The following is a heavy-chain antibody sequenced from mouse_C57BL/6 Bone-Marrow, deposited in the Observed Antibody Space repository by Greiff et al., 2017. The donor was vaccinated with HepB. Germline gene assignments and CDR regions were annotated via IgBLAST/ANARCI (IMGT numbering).Heavy chain of an antibody. Sequence: EVKLEESGGGLVKPGGSLKLSCAASGFTFSSYAMYWVRQTPGKGLEWVAIISDGGSYTYYTDNIKGRIPISKDNAKNNLYLQMSELTSEDTAMYYCARATVVAYYYAMDYWGQGTSVTVSS. CDR3: ARATVVAYYYAMDY. CDR2: ISDGGSYT. J-gene: IGHJ4*01. D-gene: IGHD1-1*01. CDR1: GFTFSSYA. V-gene: IGHV5-4*03.